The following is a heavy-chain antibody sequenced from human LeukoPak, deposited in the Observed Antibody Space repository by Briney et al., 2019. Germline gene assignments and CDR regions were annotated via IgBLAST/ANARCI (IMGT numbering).Heavy chain of an antibody. CDR2: INPSGGST. V-gene: IGHV1-46*01. CDR3: ARDRGSGWDHDAFDI. Sequence: ASVKVSCKASGYTFTSYYMHWVRQAPGQGLEWMGIINPSGGSTSYAQKFQGRVTMTRDTSTSTVYMELSSRRSEDTAVYYCARDRGSGWDHDAFDIWGQGTMVTVSS. J-gene: IGHJ3*02. CDR1: GYTFTSYY. D-gene: IGHD6-19*01.